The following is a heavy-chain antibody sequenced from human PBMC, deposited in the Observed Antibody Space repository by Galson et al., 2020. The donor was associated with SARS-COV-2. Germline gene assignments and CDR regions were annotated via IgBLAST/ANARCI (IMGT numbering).Heavy chain of an antibody. CDR1: GYSFTSYW. CDR3: ARQRGIAVGGTIDGVNCFDP. V-gene: IGHV5-51*01. CDR2: IYPGDSDT. J-gene: IGHJ5*02. Sequence: GESLKISCKGSGYSFTSYWIGWVRQMPGKGLEWIGIIYPGDSDTRYSPFFQGPVTISADKSISTAYLQWSSRKASDTAMHYCARQRGIAVGGTIDGVNCFDPWGQGTLVTVSA. D-gene: IGHD6-19*01.